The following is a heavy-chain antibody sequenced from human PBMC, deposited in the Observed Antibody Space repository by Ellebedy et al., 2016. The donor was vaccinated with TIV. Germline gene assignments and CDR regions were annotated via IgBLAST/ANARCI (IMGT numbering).Heavy chain of an antibody. CDR2: IYYSGST. CDR1: GGSISSSSYY. CDR3: ATSSGWYDY. D-gene: IGHD6-19*01. Sequence: SETLSLXXTVSGGSISSSSYYWGWIRQPPGKGLEWIGSIYYSGSTYYNPSLKSRVTISVDTSKNQFSLKLSSVTAADTAVYYCATSSGWYDYWGQGTLVTVSS. J-gene: IGHJ4*02. V-gene: IGHV4-39*07.